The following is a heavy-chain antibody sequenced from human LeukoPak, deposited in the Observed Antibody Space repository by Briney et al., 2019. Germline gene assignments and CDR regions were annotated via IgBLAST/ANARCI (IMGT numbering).Heavy chain of an antibody. CDR2: ISSSSSYI. J-gene: IGHJ4*02. Sequence: GGSLRLSCAASGLTFRSYSMNWVRQAPGKGLGWVSSISSSSSYIYYADSVKGRFTISRDNAKNSLYLQMNSLRAEDTAVYYCARDYYGSGSYYKFGDYWGQGTLVTVSS. CDR1: GLTFRSYS. V-gene: IGHV3-21*01. CDR3: ARDYYGSGSYYKFGDY. D-gene: IGHD3-10*01.